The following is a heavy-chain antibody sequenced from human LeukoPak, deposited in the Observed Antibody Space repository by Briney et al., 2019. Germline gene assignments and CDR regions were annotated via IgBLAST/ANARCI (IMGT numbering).Heavy chain of an antibody. CDR1: GDSMSSYY. Sequence: SETLSLTCTVSGDSMSSYYWSWIRQPPGKGLEWIGHIYYSGSTDYNPSLKSRLTISVDTSKNQFSLQLSSVTAADTAVYHCARLVYDSRGYYFDYWGQGTLVTVSS. CDR2: IYYSGST. CDR3: ARLVYDSRGYYFDY. J-gene: IGHJ4*02. D-gene: IGHD3-22*01. V-gene: IGHV4-59*08.